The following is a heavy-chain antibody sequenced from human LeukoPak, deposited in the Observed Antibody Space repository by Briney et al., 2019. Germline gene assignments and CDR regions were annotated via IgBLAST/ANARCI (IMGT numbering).Heavy chain of an antibody. Sequence: ASVMVSCKASGYTFTGYYMHWVRQPPGQGLEWMGWVNPNSGGTNYAQKFQGRVTMTRDTSISTAYMELSRLRSDDTAVYYCARVTETWFDPWGQGTLVTVSS. CDR3: ARVTETWFDP. CDR2: VNPNSGGT. CDR1: GYTFTGYY. J-gene: IGHJ5*02. D-gene: IGHD1-20*01. V-gene: IGHV1-2*02.